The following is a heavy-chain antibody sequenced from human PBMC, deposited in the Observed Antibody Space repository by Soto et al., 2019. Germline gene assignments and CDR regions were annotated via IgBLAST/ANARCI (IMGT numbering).Heavy chain of an antibody. D-gene: IGHD5-18*01. CDR2: ISGSGGST. CDR3: AKWAVGGSDVDTAMVPHY. CDR1: GFTFSSYA. J-gene: IGHJ4*02. Sequence: GGSLRLSCAASGFTFSSYAMSWVRQAPGKGLEWVSAISGSGGSTYYADSVKGRFTISRDNSKNTLYLQMNSLRAEDTAVYYCAKWAVGGSDVDTAMVPHYWGQGTLVTVSS. V-gene: IGHV3-23*01.